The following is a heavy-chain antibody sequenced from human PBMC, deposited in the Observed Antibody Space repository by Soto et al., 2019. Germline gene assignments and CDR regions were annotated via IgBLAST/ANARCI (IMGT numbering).Heavy chain of an antibody. CDR1: GFTFSSDA. J-gene: IGHJ3*02. V-gene: IGHV3-23*01. D-gene: IGHD6-19*01. CDR3: AKDREGIAVAGGAFDI. CDR2: ISGSGGST. Sequence: PGGSLRLSCAASGFTFSSDAMSWVRRAPGKGLEWVSAISGSGGSTYYADSVKGRFTISRDNSKNTLYLQMNSLRAEDTAVYYCAKDREGIAVAGGAFDIWGQGTMVTVSS.